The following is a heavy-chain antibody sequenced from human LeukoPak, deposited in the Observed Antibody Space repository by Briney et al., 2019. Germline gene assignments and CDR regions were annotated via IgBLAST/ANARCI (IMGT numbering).Heavy chain of an antibody. V-gene: IGHV3-30*18. CDR2: ISYDGSNK. D-gene: IGHD3-10*01. Sequence: GRSLRLSCAASGFTFSSYGMHWVRQAPGKGLEWVAVISYDGSNKYYADSVKGRFTISRDNSKNTLYLQMNSLRAEDTAVYYCAKDSLITMVRGVAVNYYGMDVWGKGTTVTVSS. CDR1: GFTFSSYG. J-gene: IGHJ6*04. CDR3: AKDSLITMVRGVAVNYYGMDV.